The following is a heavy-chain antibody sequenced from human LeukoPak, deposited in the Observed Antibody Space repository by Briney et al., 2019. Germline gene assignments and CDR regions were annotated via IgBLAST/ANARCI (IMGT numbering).Heavy chain of an antibody. Sequence: PSESLSLTCTVSGGSITSSSYYWGWIRQPPGKGLEGIGSVYYSGSTHYSLSLKSRVTISVDTSKNQFSLRLSSVTAADTAVYYCAREWTITIFGVVIRGSDGDRPVVFDPWGQGTLVTVSS. D-gene: IGHD3-3*01. CDR1: GGSITSSSYY. V-gene: IGHV4-39*07. J-gene: IGHJ5*02. CDR2: VYYSGST. CDR3: AREWTITIFGVVIRGSDGDRPVVFDP.